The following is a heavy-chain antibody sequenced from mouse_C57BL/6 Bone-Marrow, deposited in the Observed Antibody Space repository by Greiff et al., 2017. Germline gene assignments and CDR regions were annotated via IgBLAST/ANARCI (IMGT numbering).Heavy chain of an antibody. V-gene: IGHV1-81*01. D-gene: IGHD2-4*01. J-gene: IGHJ3*01. CDR1: GYTFTSYG. CDR3: ARGDYDWFAY. Sequence: QVQLQQSGAELARPGASVKLSCKASGYTFTSYGISWVKQRTGQGLEWIGAIYPRSGNTYYNEKFKGKATLTADKSSSTAYMELRSLTSEDSAVYFCARGDYDWFAYWGQGTLVTVSA. CDR2: IYPRSGNT.